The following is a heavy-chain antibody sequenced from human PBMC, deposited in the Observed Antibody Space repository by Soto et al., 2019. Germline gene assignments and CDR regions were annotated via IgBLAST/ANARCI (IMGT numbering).Heavy chain of an antibody. J-gene: IGHJ4*02. CDR2: IIPIFGTA. Sequence: ASVKVSCKASGGTFSSYAISWVRQAPGQGLGWMGGIIPIFGTANYAQKFQGRVTITADESTSTAYMELSSLRSEDTAVYYCARTRKLRFLEWAYFDYWGQGTLVTVSS. CDR1: GGTFSSYA. V-gene: IGHV1-69*13. CDR3: ARTRKLRFLEWAYFDY. D-gene: IGHD3-3*01.